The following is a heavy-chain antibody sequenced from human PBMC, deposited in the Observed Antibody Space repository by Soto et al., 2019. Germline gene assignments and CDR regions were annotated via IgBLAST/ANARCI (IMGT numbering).Heavy chain of an antibody. V-gene: IGHV4-30-4*01. CDR3: ARLDFYDSSGYSPSYFDY. J-gene: IGHJ4*02. Sequence: PSETLSLTCTVSGGSISSGDCYWSWIRQPPGKGLEWIGYIYYSGSTYYNPSLKSRVTISVDTSKNQFSLKLSSVTAADTAVYYCARLDFYDSSGYSPSYFDYWGQGTLVTVSS. CDR2: IYYSGST. CDR1: GGSISSGDCY. D-gene: IGHD3-22*01.